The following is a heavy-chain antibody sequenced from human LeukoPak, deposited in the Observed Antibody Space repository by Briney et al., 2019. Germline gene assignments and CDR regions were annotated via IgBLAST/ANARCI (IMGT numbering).Heavy chain of an antibody. CDR3: ARDRYSGSSHFDY. Sequence: ASVKVSCKASGYTFTSYGISWVRQAPGQGLEWMGWISAYNGNTNYAQKLQGRVTMTTDTSTSTACMELRSLRSDDTAVYYCARDRYSGSSHFDYWGQGTLVTVSS. D-gene: IGHD1-26*01. J-gene: IGHJ4*02. CDR2: ISAYNGNT. CDR1: GYTFTSYG. V-gene: IGHV1-18*01.